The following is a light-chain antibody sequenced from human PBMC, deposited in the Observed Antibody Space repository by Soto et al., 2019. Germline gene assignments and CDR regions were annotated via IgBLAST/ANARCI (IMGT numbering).Light chain of an antibody. V-gene: IGKV1-39*01. CDR3: QQSYRIFQA. CDR2: AAS. CDR1: QNISSY. J-gene: IGKJ1*01. Sequence: IPGTNSAISLSPSVAYMFTFARRASQNISSYLNWYQQKPGKAPTLLIYAASSLQSGVPSRFSGSGSGTDFNLTISSLNPEDFATYFCQQSYRIFQAFGQGTKVDIK.